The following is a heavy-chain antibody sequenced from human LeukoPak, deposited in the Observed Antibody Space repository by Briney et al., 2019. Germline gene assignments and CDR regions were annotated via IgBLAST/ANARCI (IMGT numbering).Heavy chain of an antibody. CDR2: INSDGSSA. V-gene: IGHV3-74*01. Sequence: QPGGSMRLSCAASGFLFSAYYMHWVRQAPGKGLAWVSHINSDGSSANYADSVKGRFTVSRDNANNMLYLQMNSLRAEDTAVYYCARVLRRRHDSSGYYDYWGQGTLVTVSS. D-gene: IGHD3-22*01. J-gene: IGHJ4*02. CDR1: GFLFSAYY. CDR3: ARVLRRRHDSSGYYDY.